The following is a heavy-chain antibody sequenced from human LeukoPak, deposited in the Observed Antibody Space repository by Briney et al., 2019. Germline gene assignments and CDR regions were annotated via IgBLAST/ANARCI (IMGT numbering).Heavy chain of an antibody. CDR3: ARRSAHATTGSDY. J-gene: IGHJ4*02. Sequence: PSETLSLTCTVSGGSVDSSTFYWGWIRQPPGKGLEWLATIYYSGTIHYNPALNSRLTISADTSKNQNSLQVRPVTAADTAVYYCARRSAHATTGSDYWGQGTLVTVSS. D-gene: IGHD1-1*01. CDR2: IYYSGTI. CDR1: GGSVDSSTFY. V-gene: IGHV4-39*01.